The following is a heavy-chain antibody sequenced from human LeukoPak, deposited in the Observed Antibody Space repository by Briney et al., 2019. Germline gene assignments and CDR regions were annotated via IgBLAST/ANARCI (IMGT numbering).Heavy chain of an antibody. J-gene: IGHJ6*03. V-gene: IGHV3-21*01. CDR3: ARGSGLLRDYYYMDV. CDR1: GFTFSSYG. CDR2: ITGSGDNT. D-gene: IGHD3-22*01. Sequence: GGSLRLSCAASGFTFSSYGMTWVRQAPGKGLESVSAITGSGDNTYYADSVKGRFTISRDNAKNSLYLQMNSLRAEDTAVYYCARGSGLLRDYYYMDVWGKGTTVTVSS.